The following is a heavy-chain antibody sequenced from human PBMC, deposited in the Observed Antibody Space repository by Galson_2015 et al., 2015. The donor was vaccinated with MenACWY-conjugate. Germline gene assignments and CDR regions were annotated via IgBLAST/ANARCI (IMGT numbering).Heavy chain of an antibody. CDR2: ISYDGNNK. CDR3: ARVLNSGWTRQFDY. V-gene: IGHV3-30*03. D-gene: IGHD5-12*01. J-gene: IGHJ4*02. Sequence: SLRLSCAASGFTFSHYGMHWVRQAPGKGLEWVTAISYDGNNKYYADSVKGRFTISRDNSKNTVSLQMNGLTTEDTAVYFCARVLNSGWTRQFDYWGQGTLVAVSS. CDR1: GFTFSHYG.